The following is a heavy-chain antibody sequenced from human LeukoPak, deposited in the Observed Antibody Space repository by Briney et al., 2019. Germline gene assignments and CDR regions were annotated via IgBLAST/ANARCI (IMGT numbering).Heavy chain of an antibody. V-gene: IGHV3-23*01. CDR2: ISGSGGST. D-gene: IGHD5-18*01. CDR3: ARPDTAMVYLAS. Sequence: QPGGSLRLSCAASGFTFSSYAMSWVRQAPGKGLEWVSAISGSGGSTYYADSVKGRFTISRDNSKNTLYLQMNSLRAEDTAVYYCARPDTAMVYLASWGQGTLVTVSS. CDR1: GFTFSSYA. J-gene: IGHJ4*02.